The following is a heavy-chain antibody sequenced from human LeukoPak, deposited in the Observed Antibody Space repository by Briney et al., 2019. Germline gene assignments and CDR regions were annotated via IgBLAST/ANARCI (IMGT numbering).Heavy chain of an antibody. D-gene: IGHD6-19*01. V-gene: IGHV4-34*01. CDR1: GGSFSGYY. CDR2: INHSGST. J-gene: IGHJ2*01. Sequence: SETLSLTCAVYGGSFSGYYWSWIRQPPGKGLEWIGEINHSGSTNYNPSLKSRVTILVDTSKNQFSLKLSSVTAADTAVYYCARLGTSDWAWYFDLWGRGTLVTVSS. CDR3: ARLGTSDWAWYFDL.